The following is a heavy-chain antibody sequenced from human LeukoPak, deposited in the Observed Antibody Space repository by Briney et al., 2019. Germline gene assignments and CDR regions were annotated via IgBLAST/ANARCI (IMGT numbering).Heavy chain of an antibody. CDR2: IRRKVSGATT. Sequence: GRSLRLSCTVSGFTFGDYAMGWVRQAPGKGLEWVGLIRRKVSGATTEYAASVKGRFTISRDDSKSIAYLQMNSLKTEDTAMYCCTRNIYCSGGSCSYYFDYWGQGTLVTVSS. J-gene: IGHJ4*02. D-gene: IGHD2-15*01. CDR1: GFTFGDYA. V-gene: IGHV3-49*04. CDR3: TRNIYCSGGSCSYYFDY.